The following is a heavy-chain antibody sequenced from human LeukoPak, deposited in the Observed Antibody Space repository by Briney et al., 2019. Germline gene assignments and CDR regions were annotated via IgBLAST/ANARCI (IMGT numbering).Heavy chain of an antibody. J-gene: IGHJ5*02. CDR1: GGSISSYH. CDR3: ARASPNWFDP. V-gene: IGHV4-59*01. Sequence: PSETLSPTCTVSGGSISSYHWSWIRQPPGKGLEWVGYIYYSGSTNYNPSLKSRVTISVDTSKNHFSLNLSSVTAADTAVYYCARASPNWFDPWGQGTLVTVSS. CDR2: IYYSGST.